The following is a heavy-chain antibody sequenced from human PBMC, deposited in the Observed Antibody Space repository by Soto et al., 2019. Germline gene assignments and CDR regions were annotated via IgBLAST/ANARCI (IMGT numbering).Heavy chain of an antibody. CDR3: ARLLRYSSSRKQEGPFDY. CDR1: GYPFTGYY. J-gene: IGHJ4*02. CDR2: INPNSGGT. V-gene: IGHV1-2*02. D-gene: IGHD6-13*01. Sequence: GASVKVSCKASGYPFTGYYMHWVRQAPGQGLEWMGWINPNSGGTNYAQKFQGRVTMTRDTSISTAYMELSRLRSDDTAVYYCARLLRYSSSRKQEGPFDYWGQGTPVTVSS.